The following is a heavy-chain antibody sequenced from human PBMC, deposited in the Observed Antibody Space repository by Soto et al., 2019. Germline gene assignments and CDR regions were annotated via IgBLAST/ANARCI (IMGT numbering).Heavy chain of an antibody. D-gene: IGHD2-8*02. Sequence: ASVKASFNSSATTFTHYGVSWVRQAPGQGLEWMGWISGYNGNTKYAQKFQDRVTMTADTSTRTAFMEVRSLTSDDTGVYFCAATGGNYFGLDVWGQGTTVNVSS. J-gene: IGHJ6*02. CDR1: ATTFTHYG. V-gene: IGHV1-18*01. CDR3: AATGGNYFGLDV. CDR2: ISGYNGNT.